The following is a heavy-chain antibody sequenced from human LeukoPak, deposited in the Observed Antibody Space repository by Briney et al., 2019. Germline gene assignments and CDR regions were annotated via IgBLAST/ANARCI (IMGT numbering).Heavy chain of an antibody. CDR2: ITGGRST. CDR3: AKDYVSGDGYWDSDY. CDR1: GFTFNNYS. V-gene: IGHV3-23*01. D-gene: IGHD5-24*01. J-gene: IGHJ4*02. Sequence: GGSLRLSCAASGFTFNNYSVSWVRQAPGKGLEWISGITGGRSTYYADSVKGRFTISRDNSRNTMSLEMNSLRVEDTAVYYCAKDYVSGDGYWDSDYWGQGILVTVSS.